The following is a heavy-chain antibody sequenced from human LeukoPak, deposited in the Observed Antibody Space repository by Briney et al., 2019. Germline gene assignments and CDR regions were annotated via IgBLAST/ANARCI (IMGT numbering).Heavy chain of an antibody. CDR3: VKDDSYYYDSSGRDS. CDR1: GFTFSSYI. Sequence: GGSLRLSCSASGFTFSSYIMHWARQAPGKGLEYVSAITSNGDTTYYTDSVKGRVTISRDNSKNTLYLQMSSLRAEDTAVYYCVKDDSYYYDSSGRDSWGQGTLVTVSS. CDR2: ITSNGDTT. V-gene: IGHV3-64D*09. D-gene: IGHD3-22*01. J-gene: IGHJ4*02.